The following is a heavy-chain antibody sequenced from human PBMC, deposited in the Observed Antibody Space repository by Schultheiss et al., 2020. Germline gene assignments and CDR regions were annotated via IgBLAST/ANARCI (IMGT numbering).Heavy chain of an antibody. D-gene: IGHD3-10*01. CDR2: LYYSGST. J-gene: IGHJ2*01. CDR3: ARRTYGSPFDL. CDR1: GGSISSYY. V-gene: IGHV4-59*08. Sequence: SETLSLTCTVSGGSISSYYWSWIRQPAGKGLEWIACLYYSGSTNYNPSLKSRVTISVDTSKNQFSLKLSSVTAADTAVYYCARRTYGSPFDLWGRGTLVTVSS.